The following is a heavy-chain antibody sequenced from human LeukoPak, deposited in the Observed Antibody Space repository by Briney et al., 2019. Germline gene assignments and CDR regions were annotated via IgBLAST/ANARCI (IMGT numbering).Heavy chain of an antibody. CDR1: GGTFSSCA. CDR3: ARDRFKVTSIFGVPHGWFDP. CDR2: IIPILVTA. Sequence: GAPVKFSCKASGGTFSSCAISWERQAPGQGLEGMGGIIPILVTANYAQKFQGRVTITADESTSTAYMELSSLRSEDKAVYYCARDRFKVTSIFGVPHGWFDPWGQGTLVTLCS. V-gene: IGHV1-69*13. D-gene: IGHD3-3*01. J-gene: IGHJ5*02.